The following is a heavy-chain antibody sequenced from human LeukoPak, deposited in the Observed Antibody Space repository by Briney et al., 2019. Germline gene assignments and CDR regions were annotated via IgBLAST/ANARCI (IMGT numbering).Heavy chain of an antibody. Sequence: GGSLRLSCAASGFTFSSYWMSWVRQAPGKGLEWVANIKQDGSEKYYVDSVKGRFTISRDNAKNSLYLQMNSLRAEDTAVYYCARDQFGFGELFDYWDQGTLVTVSS. CDR2: IKQDGSEK. V-gene: IGHV3-7*01. J-gene: IGHJ4*02. CDR1: GFTFSSYW. D-gene: IGHD3-10*01. CDR3: ARDQFGFGELFDY.